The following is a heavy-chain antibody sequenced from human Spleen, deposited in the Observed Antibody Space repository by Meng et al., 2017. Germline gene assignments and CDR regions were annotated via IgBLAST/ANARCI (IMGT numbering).Heavy chain of an antibody. J-gene: IGHJ6*02. CDR2: ISAYNGDT. V-gene: IGHV1-18*01. CDR1: GGTFSSYA. Sequence: ASVKVSCKASGGTFSSYAISWVRQAPGQGLEWLAWISAYNGDTKYAQKLQGRVTMTTATSTSTAYMELRSLRSDDTAVYYCARAHVLVVPGLVNPTYYYYGMDVWGQGTTVTVSS. D-gene: IGHD2-2*01. CDR3: ARAHVLVVPGLVNPTYYYYGMDV.